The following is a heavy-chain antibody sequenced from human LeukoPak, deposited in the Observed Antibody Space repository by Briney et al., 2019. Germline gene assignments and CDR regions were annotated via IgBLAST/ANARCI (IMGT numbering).Heavy chain of an antibody. CDR2: INPNSGGT. D-gene: IGHD5-12*01. CDR1: GYTFTGYY. J-gene: IGHJ4*02. V-gene: IGHV1-2*06. Sequence: ASVKVSCKASGYTFTGYYMHWVRQAPGQGLEWMGRINPNSGGTNYAQKFQGRVTMTRDTSTSTVYMELSSLRSEDTAVYYCAREAYSGYDRSFDYWGQGTLVTVSS. CDR3: AREAYSGYDRSFDY.